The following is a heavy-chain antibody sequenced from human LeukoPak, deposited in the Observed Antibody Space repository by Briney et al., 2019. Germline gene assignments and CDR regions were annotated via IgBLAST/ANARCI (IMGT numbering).Heavy chain of an antibody. CDR2: INWNGGST. Sequence: GGSLRLSCAASGFTFSSYSMSWVRQAPGKGLEWVSGINWNGGSTGYADSVKGRFTISRDNAKNSLYLQMNSLRAEDTALYHCARAGYSSSWDGGGYYYYYMDVWGKGTTVTVSS. CDR3: ARAGYSSSWDGGGYYYYYMDV. J-gene: IGHJ6*03. CDR1: GFTFSSYS. D-gene: IGHD6-13*01. V-gene: IGHV3-20*01.